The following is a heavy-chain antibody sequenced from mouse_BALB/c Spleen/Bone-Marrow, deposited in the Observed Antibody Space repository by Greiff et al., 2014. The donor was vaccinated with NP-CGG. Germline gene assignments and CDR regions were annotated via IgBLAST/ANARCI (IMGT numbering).Heavy chain of an antibody. J-gene: IGHJ3*01. CDR3: ARSGLQSFPY. Sequence: VKLVESGAELMKPGASVKISCKATGYTFSSYWIEWVKQRPGHGLEWIGEILPGSGXTXXXXXXXXXAXXTADTTSNTAYVQLSSLTSEDSAVYYCARSGLQSFPYWGQGTRVTVSA. D-gene: IGHD2-13*01. CDR2: ILPGSGXT. CDR1: GYTFSSYW. V-gene: IGHV1-9*01.